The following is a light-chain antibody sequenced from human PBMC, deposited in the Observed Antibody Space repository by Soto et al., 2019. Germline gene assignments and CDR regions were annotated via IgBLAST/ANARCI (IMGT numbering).Light chain of an antibody. V-gene: IGKV3-11*01. CDR3: QQSAT. Sequence: EIVLTQSPATLSFSPGERATLSCRASQSVSSYLAWYQQKPGQAPRLLIYDASNRATGIPARFSGSGSETDFTLTISSLEPEDSAVYYCQQSATFGPGTKVDIK. CDR2: DAS. CDR1: QSVSSY. J-gene: IGKJ3*01.